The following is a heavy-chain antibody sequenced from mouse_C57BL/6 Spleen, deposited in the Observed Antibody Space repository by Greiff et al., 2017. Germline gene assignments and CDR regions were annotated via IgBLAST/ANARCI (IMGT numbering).Heavy chain of an antibody. D-gene: IGHD1-2*01. CDR3: ARDFYKGYLDY. Sequence: QVQLQQPGAELVKPGASVKLSCKASGYTFTSYWMHWVKQRPGQGLEWIGMIHPNSGSTNYNEKFKSKATLTVDKSSSTAYMQLSSLTSEDSAVYYCARDFYKGYLDYWGQGTSVTVSS. V-gene: IGHV1-64*01. CDR1: GYTFTSYW. CDR2: IHPNSGST. J-gene: IGHJ4*01.